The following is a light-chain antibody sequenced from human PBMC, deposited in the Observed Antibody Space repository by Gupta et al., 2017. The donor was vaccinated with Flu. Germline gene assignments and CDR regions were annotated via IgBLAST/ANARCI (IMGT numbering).Light chain of an antibody. CDR1: ESIDTY. V-gene: IGKV1-39*01. CDR3: QQSYNSPPT. CDR2: ATS. Sequence: DIRMTQSPSSLSAYVGDRVTITCRASESIDTYLNWYQQKPGKAPNLLIFATSRLQHGVPSRFSGSGSGTVFTLTISSLQPEDFATYFCQQSYNSPPTSGQGTKVEIK. J-gene: IGKJ1*01.